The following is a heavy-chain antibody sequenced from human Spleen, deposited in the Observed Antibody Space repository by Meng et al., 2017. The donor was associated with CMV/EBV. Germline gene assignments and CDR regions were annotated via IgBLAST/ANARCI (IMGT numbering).Heavy chain of an antibody. CDR1: GYTFAGYQ. CDR2: INPNSGGT. Sequence: ASVKVSCKASGYTFAGYQVHWVRQAPGQGLEWMGWINPNSGGTNYAQKFQGRVTMTRDTSISTAYMYLSRLRSDDTAMYYCARVAYYYVSGGSNYFDYWGQGTLVTVSS. CDR3: ARVAYYYVSGGSNYFDY. D-gene: IGHD3-22*01. J-gene: IGHJ4*02. V-gene: IGHV1-2*02.